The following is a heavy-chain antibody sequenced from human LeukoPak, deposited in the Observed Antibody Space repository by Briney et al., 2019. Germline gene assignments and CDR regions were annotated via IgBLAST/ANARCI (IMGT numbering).Heavy chain of an antibody. Sequence: TGGSLRLSCAASGFTFDDYAMHWVRQAPGKGLEWVSGISWNSGSIGYADSVKGRFTISRDNAKNSLYLQMNSLRAEDTAVYYCARDRSGSYAYWGQGTLVTVSS. CDR2: ISWNSGSI. V-gene: IGHV3-9*01. CDR1: GFTFDDYA. CDR3: ARDRSGSYAY. J-gene: IGHJ4*02. D-gene: IGHD1-26*01.